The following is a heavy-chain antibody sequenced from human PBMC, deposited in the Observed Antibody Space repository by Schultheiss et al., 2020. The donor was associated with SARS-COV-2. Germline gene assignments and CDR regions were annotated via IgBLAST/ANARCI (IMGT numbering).Heavy chain of an antibody. CDR2: INPNSGGT. CDR3: ARDLGTMIVVVQRSSAFDI. D-gene: IGHD3-22*01. J-gene: IGHJ3*02. CDR1: GYTFTGYY. V-gene: IGHV1-2*02. Sequence: ASVKVSCKASGYTFTGYYMHWVRQAPGQGLEWMGWINPNSGGTNYAQKLQGRVTMTTDTSTSTAYMELRSLRSDDTAVYYCARDLGTMIVVVQRSSAFDIWGQGTMVTVSS.